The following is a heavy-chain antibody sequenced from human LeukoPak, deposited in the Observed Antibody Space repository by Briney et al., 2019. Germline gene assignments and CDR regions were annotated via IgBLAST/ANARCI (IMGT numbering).Heavy chain of an antibody. D-gene: IGHD3-22*01. V-gene: IGHV3-13*01. J-gene: IGHJ4*02. CDR3: ARAPLGGYGPWY. CDR1: GFTFGSYD. Sequence: HAGGSLRLSCAASGFTFGSYDMHWVRQGTGKGLEWVSAIGTVGDTYYPGSVKGRFTVSRENAKNSLYLQMNSLRAGDTAVYYCARAPLGGYGPWYWGQGTLVTVCS. CDR2: IGTVGDT.